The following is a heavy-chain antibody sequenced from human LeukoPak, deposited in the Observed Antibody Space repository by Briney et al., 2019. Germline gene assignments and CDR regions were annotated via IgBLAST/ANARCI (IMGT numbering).Heavy chain of an antibody. CDR1: GGTFSSYA. J-gene: IGHJ4*02. Sequence: GSSVKVSCKASGGTFSSYAISWVRQAPGQGLEWMGGFIPVFNTSNYAQKFQGRVTLTTDESASTGYMELSSPRFEDTAVYYCARGDWELPDYFDYWGQGTLVTVSS. CDR3: ARGDWELPDYFDY. CDR2: FIPVFNTS. V-gene: IGHV1-69*05. D-gene: IGHD1-26*01.